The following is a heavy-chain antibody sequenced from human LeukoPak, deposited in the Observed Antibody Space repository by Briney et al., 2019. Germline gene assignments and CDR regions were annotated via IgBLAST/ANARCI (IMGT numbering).Heavy chain of an antibody. CDR3: AKDTSSGSYYYYFDY. V-gene: IGHV3-9*01. J-gene: IGHJ4*02. Sequence: GGSLRLSCAASGFTFDDYAMHWVRQAPGKGLEWVSGISWNSGSIGYADSVKGRFTISRDNAKNSPYLQMNSLRAEDTALYYCAKDTSSGSYYYYFDYWGQGTLVTVSS. CDR1: GFTFDDYA. CDR2: ISWNSGSI. D-gene: IGHD1-26*01.